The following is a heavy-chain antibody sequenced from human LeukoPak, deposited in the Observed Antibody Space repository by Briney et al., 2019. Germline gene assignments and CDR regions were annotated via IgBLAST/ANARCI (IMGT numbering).Heavy chain of an antibody. Sequence: PGGSLRLSCTASGFTFGDYAMSWVRQAPGKGLEWVGFIRSKAYGGTTEYAASVKGRFTISRDDSKSIAYLQMNSLKTEDTAVYYCTLLVPAAYPDYWGQGTLVTVSS. J-gene: IGHJ4*02. CDR3: TLLVPAAYPDY. D-gene: IGHD2-2*01. V-gene: IGHV3-49*04. CDR1: GFTFGDYA. CDR2: IRSKAYGGTT.